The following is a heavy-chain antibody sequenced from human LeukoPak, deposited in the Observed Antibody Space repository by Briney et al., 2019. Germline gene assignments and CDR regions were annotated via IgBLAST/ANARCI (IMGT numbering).Heavy chain of an antibody. V-gene: IGHV1-24*01. CDR1: GYTLTELS. CDR3: ATGPRSLGWVSRGDY. Sequence: ASVKVSCKVSGYTLTELSMHWVRQAPGKGLEWMGGFDPEDGETIYAQKFQGRVTMTEDTSTDTAYMELSSLRSEDTAVYYCATGPRSLGWVSRGDYWGQGTLVTVSS. CDR2: FDPEDGET. J-gene: IGHJ4*02. D-gene: IGHD4-23*01.